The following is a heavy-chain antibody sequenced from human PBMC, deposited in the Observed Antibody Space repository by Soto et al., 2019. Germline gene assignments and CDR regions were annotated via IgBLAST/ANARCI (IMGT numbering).Heavy chain of an antibody. CDR3: RSSSRYSTDV. Sequence: QLHLQESGPGLVKPSETLSLSCTVSGGSITSSSYWGWIRQPPGKGLEWIGSIYSTGNTYYNPSLKGRFTISADTSKNQFSLNLISVTAADTAVYYCRSSSRYSTDVWGQGTTVSVSS. D-gene: IGHD6-13*01. V-gene: IGHV4-39*01. CDR1: GGSITSSSY. CDR2: IYSTGNT. J-gene: IGHJ6*02.